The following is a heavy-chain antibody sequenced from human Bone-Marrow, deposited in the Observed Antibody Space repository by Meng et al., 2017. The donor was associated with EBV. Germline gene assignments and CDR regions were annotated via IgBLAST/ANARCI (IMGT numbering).Heavy chain of an antibody. CDR1: GGPFRNYA. J-gene: IGHJ4*02. Sequence: GLLVQSAAEVKKPGSSVKVSCKTSGGPFRNYAVSWVRQAPGQGLEWLGGFLPTLGAPNYAQKFHGRVTITADESTSTHYMDLSSLRSDDTAVYYCASESGRGYTPDYWGQGTLVTVSS. V-gene: IGHV1-69*01. D-gene: IGHD3-10*01. CDR3: ASESGRGYTPDY. CDR2: FLPTLGAP.